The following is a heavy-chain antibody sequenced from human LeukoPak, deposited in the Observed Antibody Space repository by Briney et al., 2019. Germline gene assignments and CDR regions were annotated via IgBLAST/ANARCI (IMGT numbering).Heavy chain of an antibody. D-gene: IGHD1-7*01. CDR1: GGSISSGGYY. CDR2: IYYSGST. J-gene: IGHJ4*02. V-gene: IGHV4-31*03. Sequence: ASETLSLTCTVSGGSISSGGYYWSWIRQHPGKGLEWIGYIYYSGSTYYNPSLKSRVTISVDTSKNQFSLKLSSVTAADTAVYYCARRRANYALDYWGQGTLVTVSS. CDR3: ARRRANYALDY.